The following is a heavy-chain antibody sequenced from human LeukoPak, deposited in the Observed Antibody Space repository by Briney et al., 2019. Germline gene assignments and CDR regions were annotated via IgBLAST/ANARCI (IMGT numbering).Heavy chain of an antibody. Sequence: SETLSLTCAVYGGSFSGYYWSWIRQPPGKGLEWIGEINHSGSTNYNPSLKSRVTISVDTSKNQFSLKLSSVTAADTAVYYCARPPEGSGTDYWGQGTLATVSS. J-gene: IGHJ4*02. D-gene: IGHD3-10*01. V-gene: IGHV4-34*01. CDR2: INHSGST. CDR3: ARPPEGSGTDY. CDR1: GGSFSGYY.